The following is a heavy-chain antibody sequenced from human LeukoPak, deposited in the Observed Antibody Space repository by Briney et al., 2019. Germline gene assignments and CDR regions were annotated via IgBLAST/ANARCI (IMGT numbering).Heavy chain of an antibody. Sequence: GGSLRLSCAASGFTFSSYWMSWVRQAPGKGLEWVANIKQDGSENYYVDSVKGRFTISRDTSKNTLYLQINSLRVEDTAVYYCIVFGDSNHWGQGTLATVSS. V-gene: IGHV3-7*03. CDR2: IKQDGSEN. J-gene: IGHJ5*02. CDR1: GFTFSSYW. D-gene: IGHD4-17*01. CDR3: IVFGDSNH.